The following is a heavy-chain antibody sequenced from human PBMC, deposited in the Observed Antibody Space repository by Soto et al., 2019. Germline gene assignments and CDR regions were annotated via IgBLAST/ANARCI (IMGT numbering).Heavy chain of an antibody. CDR3: ARPSDYHYGMQV. CDR2: IYPHDSDT. D-gene: IGHD4-17*01. Sequence: PGESLKISCKGSGYNFHTYCIAWVRQMPGKGLEWMGFIYPHDSDTRYSPSFRGQVTISADKSINTAYLQWTSLKASDTAIYFCARPSDYHYGMQVWGQGTTVTV. V-gene: IGHV5-51*01. CDR1: GYNFHTYC. J-gene: IGHJ6*02.